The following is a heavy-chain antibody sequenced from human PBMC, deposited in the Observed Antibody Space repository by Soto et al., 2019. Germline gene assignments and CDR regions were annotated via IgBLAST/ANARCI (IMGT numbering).Heavy chain of an antibody. V-gene: IGHV3-30*18. J-gene: IGHJ6*02. CDR3: AKDGGAIVGATPFSYYYYGMDV. Sequence: GGSLRLSCAASGFTFSSYGMHWVRQAPGKGLEWVAVISYDGSNKHYADSVKGRFAISRDNSKNTLYLQMNSLRAEDTAVYYCAKDGGAIVGATPFSYYYYGMDVWGQGTTVTVSS. CDR1: GFTFSSYG. D-gene: IGHD1-26*01. CDR2: ISYDGSNK.